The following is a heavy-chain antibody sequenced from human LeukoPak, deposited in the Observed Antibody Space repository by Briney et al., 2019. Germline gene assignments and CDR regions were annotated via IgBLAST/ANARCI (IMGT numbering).Heavy chain of an antibody. CDR3: ARVGLDRRGYSGYEAFDY. J-gene: IGHJ4*02. V-gene: IGHV3-21*01. CDR2: ISTSSSYI. CDR1: GFTFSTHY. D-gene: IGHD5-12*01. Sequence: GALRLSCAASGFTFSTHYMNWVRQAPGKGLEWVSSISTSSSYIYYADAVKGRFTISRDNAKNSLYLQINSLRAEDTAVYYCARVGLDRRGYSGYEAFDYWGQGTLVTVSS.